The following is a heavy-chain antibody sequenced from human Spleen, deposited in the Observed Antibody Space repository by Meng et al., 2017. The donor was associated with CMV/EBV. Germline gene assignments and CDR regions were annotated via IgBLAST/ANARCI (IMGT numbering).Heavy chain of an antibody. V-gene: IGHV6-1*01. Sequence: DSVSSDSAAWNWIRQSPSRGLEWLGRTYYRSKWYNDYAVSVKSRITINPDTSKNQFSLQLSSATPEDTAVYFCARDTGLTGTRLFDYWGQGTLVTVSS. CDR2: TYYRSKWYN. CDR1: DSVSSDSAA. CDR3: ARDTGLTGTRLFDY. J-gene: IGHJ4*02. D-gene: IGHD1-7*01.